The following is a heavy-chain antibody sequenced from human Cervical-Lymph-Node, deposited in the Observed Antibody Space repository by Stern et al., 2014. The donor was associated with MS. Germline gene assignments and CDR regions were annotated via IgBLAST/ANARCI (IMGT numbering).Heavy chain of an antibody. D-gene: IGHD6-13*01. V-gene: IGHV1-69*01. CDR3: ALSSETSDRWYSLGYDL. Sequence: QVQLVQSGAEVTKPGSSVQVSCKASGGTFSKFPSSWVRQAPGQGLEWLGGIFPVFGTPTYAQEFRGRVTITADVSTSTVYMELSSLRSDDTAVYYCALSSETSDRWYSLGYDLSGQGTLVTVSS. J-gene: IGHJ5*02. CDR1: GGTFSKFP. CDR2: IFPVFGTP.